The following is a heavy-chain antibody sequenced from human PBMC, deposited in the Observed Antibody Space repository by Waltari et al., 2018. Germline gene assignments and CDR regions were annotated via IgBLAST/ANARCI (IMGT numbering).Heavy chain of an antibody. Sequence: AEVRKPGASVEVSCKTFGYNFNDYGVSWVRQAPGQGLERMGWVSASIDRAYTAQRFQGRLTMTAHTSTTTAYMELKSLTSDDTAVYFCARAPYRVLSINWYYFDAWGQGTLVTVSS. CDR2: VSASIDRA. J-gene: IGHJ4*02. CDR1: GYNFNDYG. D-gene: IGHD6-13*01. V-gene: IGHV1-18*01. CDR3: ARAPYRVLSINWYYFDA.